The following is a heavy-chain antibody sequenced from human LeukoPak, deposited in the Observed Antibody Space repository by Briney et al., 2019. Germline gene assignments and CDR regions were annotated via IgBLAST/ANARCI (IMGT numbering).Heavy chain of an antibody. CDR1: GGSISSSSYY. Sequence: PSETLSLTCTVSGGSISSSSYYWGWIRQPPGKGLEWIGSIYYSGSTYYSPSLKSRVTISVDTSKNQFSLKLSSVTAADTAVYYCARHDQLHIVVGENWFDPWGQGTLVTVSS. CDR2: IYYSGST. D-gene: IGHD2-21*01. V-gene: IGHV4-39*01. CDR3: ARHDQLHIVVGENWFDP. J-gene: IGHJ5*02.